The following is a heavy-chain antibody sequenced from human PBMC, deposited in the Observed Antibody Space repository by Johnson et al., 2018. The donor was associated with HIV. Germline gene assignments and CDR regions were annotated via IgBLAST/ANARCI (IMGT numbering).Heavy chain of an antibody. CDR2: TKRKSEGGTT. V-gene: IGHV3-15*01. Sequence: VQLVESGGGLVKPGGSLRLSCAASGFSFSDYYMNWVRQAPGKGLEWVGHTKRKSEGGTTDYAAPVKGRFSISRDNSKNTLYLQMNSLRAEDTAVYYCAKVLGRYSGSAGGAFSMWGQGTMVTVSS. CDR3: AKVLGRYSGSAGGAFSM. D-gene: IGHD1-26*01. J-gene: IGHJ3*02. CDR1: GFSFSDYY.